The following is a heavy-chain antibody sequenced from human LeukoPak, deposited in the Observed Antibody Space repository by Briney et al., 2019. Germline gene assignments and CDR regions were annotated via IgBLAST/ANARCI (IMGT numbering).Heavy chain of an antibody. Sequence: PGGSLRLSCAASRFTFSSYAMHWVRQAPGKGPEWVAVISYDGSNKYYADSVKGRFTISRDNSKNTLYLQMNSLRAEDTAVYYCARDGPLSSGSLDYWGQGTLVTVSS. CDR1: RFTFSSYA. D-gene: IGHD3-22*01. CDR3: ARDGPLSSGSLDY. J-gene: IGHJ4*02. V-gene: IGHV3-30-3*01. CDR2: ISYDGSNK.